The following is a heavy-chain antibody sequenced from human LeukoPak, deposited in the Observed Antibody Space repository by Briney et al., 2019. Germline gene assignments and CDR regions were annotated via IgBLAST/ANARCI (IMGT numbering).Heavy chain of an antibody. D-gene: IGHD3-10*01. CDR1: GYTLTELS. CDR3: ATVSQGSETMDV. CDR2: FDPEDGET. J-gene: IGHJ6*02. Sequence: ASVKVSCKVSGYTLTELSMHWVRQAPGKGLEWMGGFDPEDGETIYAQKFQGRVTMTEDTSTDTAYMELSSLRSEDTAVYYCATVSQGSETMDVWGQGTTVTVSS. V-gene: IGHV1-24*01.